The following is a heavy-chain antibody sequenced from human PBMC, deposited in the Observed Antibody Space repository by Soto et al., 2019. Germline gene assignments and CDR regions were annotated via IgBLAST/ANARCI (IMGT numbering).Heavy chain of an antibody. Sequence: GGSLRLSCAASGLTFSSYGMHWVRQAPGKGLEWVAVISYDGSNKYYADSVKGRFTISRDNSKNTLYLQMNSLRAEDTAVYYCARVDCSSTSCYVGDFDYWGQGTLVTVSS. CDR3: ARVDCSSTSCYVGDFDY. D-gene: IGHD2-2*01. CDR2: ISYDGSNK. CDR1: GLTFSSYG. J-gene: IGHJ4*02. V-gene: IGHV3-30*03.